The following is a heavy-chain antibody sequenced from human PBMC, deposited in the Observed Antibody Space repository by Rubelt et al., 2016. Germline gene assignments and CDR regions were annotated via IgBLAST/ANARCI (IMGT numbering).Heavy chain of an antibody. CDR1: GGSISSSSYY. V-gene: IGHV4-39*07. D-gene: IGHD6-13*01. CDR3: ARDCGRWVYFDA. Sequence: QLQLQESGPGLVKPSETLSLTCTVSGGSISSSSYYWGWIRQPPGKGLEWIGSIYHSGSTYYNPSLKSRLTMSLDTSKNQFSRKLSSWTAADTAVYYCARDCGRWVYFDAWGQGFLVTVSS. J-gene: IGHJ4*02. CDR2: IYHSGST.